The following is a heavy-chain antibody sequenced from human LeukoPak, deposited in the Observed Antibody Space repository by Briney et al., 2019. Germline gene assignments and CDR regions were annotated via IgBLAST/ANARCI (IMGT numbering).Heavy chain of an antibody. V-gene: IGHV4-59*01. CDR2: IYYSGST. Sequence: SETLSLTCTVSGGSISSYYWSWIRQPPGKGLEWIGYIYYSGSTNYNPSLKSRVTISVDTSKNQFSLKLSSVTAADTAVYYCATAGSSGQLVTGDYYYGMDVWGQGTTVTVSS. CDR1: GGSISSYY. CDR3: ATAGSSGQLVTGDYYYGMDV. J-gene: IGHJ6*02. D-gene: IGHD6-13*01.